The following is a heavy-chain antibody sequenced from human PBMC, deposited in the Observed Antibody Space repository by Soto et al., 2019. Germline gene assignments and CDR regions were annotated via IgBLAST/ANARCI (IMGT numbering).Heavy chain of an antibody. V-gene: IGHV3-15*01. J-gene: IGHJ4*02. CDR2: IKSETDGGTT. Sequence: EVQLVESGGGLVKPGGSLRLSCAASGFTFSDAWMSWVRQAPGKGLEWAGRIKSETDGGTTDYAAPVKGRFTIIRDDSNNTLYLQMDSLKTEDTAVYYCTTARQRSAGYAIDHWGPGTMVTVSS. CDR1: GFTFSDAW. D-gene: IGHD5-12*01. CDR3: TTARQRSAGYAIDH.